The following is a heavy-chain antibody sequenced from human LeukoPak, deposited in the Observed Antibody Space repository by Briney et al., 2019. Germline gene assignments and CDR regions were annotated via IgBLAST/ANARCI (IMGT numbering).Heavy chain of an antibody. D-gene: IGHD6-25*01. J-gene: IGHJ5*02. CDR2: IYSGGST. CDR1: GFTVSSNY. CDR3: ASVVAANWFDP. V-gene: IGHV3-53*01. Sequence: GGSLRLSCAASGFTVSSNYMSWVRQAPGKGLEWVSVIYSGGSTYYADPVKGRFTISRDNSKNTLYLQMNSLRAEDTAVYYCASVVAANWFDPWGQGTLVTVSS.